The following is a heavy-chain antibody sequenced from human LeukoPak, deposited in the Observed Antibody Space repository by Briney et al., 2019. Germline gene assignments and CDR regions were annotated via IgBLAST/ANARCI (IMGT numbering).Heavy chain of an antibody. Sequence: GGSLRLFCAASGSTFSRYAMSWVRQAPGKGLEWVSAISGSGGSTYYADSVKGRFTITRDNSKNTLYMQMNSLRAEDTAVYYCAKDRRDYGMDVWGQGTTVTVSS. CDR2: ISGSGGST. J-gene: IGHJ6*02. CDR1: GSTFSRYA. V-gene: IGHV3-23*01. CDR3: AKDRRDYGMDV.